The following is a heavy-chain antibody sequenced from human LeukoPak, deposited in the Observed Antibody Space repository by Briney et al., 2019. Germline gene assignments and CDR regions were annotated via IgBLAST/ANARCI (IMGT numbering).Heavy chain of an antibody. D-gene: IGHD3-10*01. Sequence: PSETLSLTCTVSGGSISSYYWTWIRQPAGKGLEWIGRIHTSGSTNYNPSLKSRVTISVDTSKNQFSLKLSSVTAADTAVYYCARHYREGYGSGSYNFDYWGQGTLVTVSS. CDR1: GGSISSYY. V-gene: IGHV4-4*07. CDR2: IHTSGST. J-gene: IGHJ4*02. CDR3: ARHYREGYGSGSYNFDY.